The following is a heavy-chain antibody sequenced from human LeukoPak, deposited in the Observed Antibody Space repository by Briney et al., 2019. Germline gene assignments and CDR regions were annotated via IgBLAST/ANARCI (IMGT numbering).Heavy chain of an antibody. D-gene: IGHD2-21*02. V-gene: IGHV4-4*07. Sequence: SETLSLTCTVSGGSISSYYWSWIRQPAGKGLEWIWRIYTSGSTNYNPSLKSRVTMSLDTSKNQFSLKLSSVTAADTAVYYCARDKCGGDCYEDWFDPWGQGTLVTVSS. J-gene: IGHJ5*02. CDR2: IYTSGST. CDR3: ARDKCGGDCYEDWFDP. CDR1: GGSISSYY.